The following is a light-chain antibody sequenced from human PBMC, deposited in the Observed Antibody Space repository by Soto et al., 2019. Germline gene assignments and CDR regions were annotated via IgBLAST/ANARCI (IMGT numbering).Light chain of an antibody. J-gene: IGLJ1*01. V-gene: IGLV2-23*02. Sequence: SVLTQPASVSGSPGQSIAISCTGTSGDIGTYNLVSWYQQHPGKAPKLMISEVNKRPSGVSDRFSGSKSGDTASLTISGLRTEDEADYYCCSFAGSGTGVFGTGTKVTVL. CDR1: SGDIGTYNL. CDR3: CSFAGSGTGV. CDR2: EVN.